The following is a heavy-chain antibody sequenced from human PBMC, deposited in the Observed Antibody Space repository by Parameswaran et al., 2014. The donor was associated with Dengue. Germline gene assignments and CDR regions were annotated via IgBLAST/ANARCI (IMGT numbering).Heavy chain of an antibody. V-gene: IGHV1-2*02. CDR2: INPNSGGT. J-gene: IGHJ4*02. CDR3: ARPTTVVTPFDFDY. Sequence: WVRQAPGQGLEWMGWINPNSGGTNYAQKFQGRVTMTRDTSISTAYMELSRLRSDDTAVYYCARPTTVVTPFDFDYWGQGTLVTVSS. D-gene: IGHD4-23*01.